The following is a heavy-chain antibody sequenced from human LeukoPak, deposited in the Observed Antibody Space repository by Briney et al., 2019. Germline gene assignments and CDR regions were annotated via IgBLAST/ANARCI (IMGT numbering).Heavy chain of an antibody. CDR3: AKEHLVG. D-gene: IGHD6-6*01. Sequence: GGSLRLSCAVSGFTFSSYPMSWVRQTPGRGLEWVSAISASADNTYYADSVKGRFSISRDNSKNTLYLQMNSLRAEDTAVYYCAKEHLVGWGQGTLVTVSS. J-gene: IGHJ4*02. CDR2: ISASADNT. CDR1: GFTFSSYP. V-gene: IGHV3-23*01.